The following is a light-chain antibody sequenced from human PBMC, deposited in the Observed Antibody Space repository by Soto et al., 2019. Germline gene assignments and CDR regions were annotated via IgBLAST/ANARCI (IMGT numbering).Light chain of an antibody. CDR3: QQYDNLPFT. Sequence: DIQMTQSPSSLSASVGDRVTITCQASQDISNYLNWYQQKPGKAPKLLIYDASNLETGVPSRFIGSGSGTDFTFNISSLQAEDIATYYCQQYDNLPFTFGPGTKVDIK. CDR2: DAS. J-gene: IGKJ3*01. CDR1: QDISNY. V-gene: IGKV1-33*01.